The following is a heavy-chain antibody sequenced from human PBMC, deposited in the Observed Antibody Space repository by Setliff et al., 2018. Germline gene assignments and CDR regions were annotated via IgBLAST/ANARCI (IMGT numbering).Heavy chain of an antibody. D-gene: IGHD3-10*01. Sequence: KTSETLSLTCTVSGGSISSSDFYWGWIRQPPGKGLEWIGSIYYSGTTYYNPSLKSPVTISIDTSKNQFSLKLSSVTAADTAIYHCARHDARGYYYYMDVWGEGTTVTVSS. CDR3: ARHDARGYYYYMDV. V-gene: IGHV4-39*01. J-gene: IGHJ6*03. CDR2: IYYSGTT. CDR1: GGSISSSDFY.